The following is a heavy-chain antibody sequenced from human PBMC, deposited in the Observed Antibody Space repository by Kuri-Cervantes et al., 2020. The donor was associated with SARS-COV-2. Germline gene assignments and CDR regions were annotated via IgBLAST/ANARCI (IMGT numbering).Heavy chain of an antibody. CDR3: AKCMDYYDSSGYSPGAFDI. V-gene: IGHV3-7*03. CDR2: IKQDGSEK. CDR1: GFTFSSYG. Sequence: GESLKISCAASGFTFSSYGMHWVRQAPGKGLEWVANIKQDGSEKHYVDSVKGRFTISRDNAKNSLSLQMNSLRAEDTAVYYCAKCMDYYDSSGYSPGAFDIWGQGTMVTVSS. J-gene: IGHJ3*02. D-gene: IGHD3-22*01.